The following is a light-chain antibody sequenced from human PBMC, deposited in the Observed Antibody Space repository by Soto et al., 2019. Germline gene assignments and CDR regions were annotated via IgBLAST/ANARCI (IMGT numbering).Light chain of an antibody. V-gene: IGKV1-27*01. Sequence: DIQMTQSPSSLSASVGDRVIITCRARQGISNYLAWYQQKPGKVPNVLIYGASTLQSGVPSRFSGSGAGTDFTLTISSLQPEDVATYYCQKYDSAPFTFGPGTQVDIK. CDR1: QGISNY. CDR3: QKYDSAPFT. CDR2: GAS. J-gene: IGKJ3*01.